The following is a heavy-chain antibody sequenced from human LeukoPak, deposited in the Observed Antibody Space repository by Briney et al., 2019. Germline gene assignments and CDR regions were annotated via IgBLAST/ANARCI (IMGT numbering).Heavy chain of an antibody. V-gene: IGHV1-2*02. CDR2: INPNSGGT. J-gene: IGHJ5*02. Sequence: ASVKVSCKASGHTFTVSHIQWVRQAPGHGLEWMGWINPNSGGTNYAQKFQGRVTMTRDTSISTAYMELSRLRSDDTAVYYCARDRAVAGINWFDPWGQGTLVTVSS. CDR1: GHTFTVSH. D-gene: IGHD6-19*01. CDR3: ARDRAVAGINWFDP.